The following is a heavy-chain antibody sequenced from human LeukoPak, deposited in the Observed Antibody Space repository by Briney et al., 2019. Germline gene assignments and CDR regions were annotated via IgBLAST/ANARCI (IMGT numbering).Heavy chain of an antibody. CDR1: GFTFSGYW. Sequence: GGSLRLSCAASGFTFSGYWMHWVRQAPGKGLVGVSRINSDESSITYADPVKGRFTVSRDNAKNTLYLQMNSLRAEDTAVYYCARDGDFWSGYYSNYYYAMDVWGQGTTVTVSS. V-gene: IGHV3-74*01. CDR3: ARDGDFWSGYYSNYYYAMDV. D-gene: IGHD3-3*01. CDR2: INSDESSI. J-gene: IGHJ6*02.